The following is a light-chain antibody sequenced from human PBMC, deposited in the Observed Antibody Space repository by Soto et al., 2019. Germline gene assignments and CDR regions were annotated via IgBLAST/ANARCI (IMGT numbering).Light chain of an antibody. J-gene: IGKJ1*01. Sequence: DIQMTQSPYSLSASVGDMVTITCRASQSISSYLNWYQQKPGKAPKLLIFAASSLQSGVPSRFSGSRSGPDFTLTISSLQPEDFATYYCQQSYSSPPTFGQGTKVDIK. CDR1: QSISSY. CDR2: AAS. CDR3: QQSYSSPPT. V-gene: IGKV1-39*01.